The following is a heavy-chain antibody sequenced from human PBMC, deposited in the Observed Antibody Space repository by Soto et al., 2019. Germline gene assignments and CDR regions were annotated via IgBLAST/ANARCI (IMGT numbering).Heavy chain of an antibody. CDR3: ARGSSWYNWFDP. CDR2: MNPNSGNT. Sequence: RASVKVSCKASGYTFTSYDINWVRQATGQGLEWMGWMNPNSGNTGYAQKFQGRVTMTRNTSISTAYMELSSLRSEDTAVYYCARGSSWYNWFDPWGQGTLVTVSS. CDR1: GYTFTSYD. V-gene: IGHV1-8*01. J-gene: IGHJ5*02. D-gene: IGHD6-13*01.